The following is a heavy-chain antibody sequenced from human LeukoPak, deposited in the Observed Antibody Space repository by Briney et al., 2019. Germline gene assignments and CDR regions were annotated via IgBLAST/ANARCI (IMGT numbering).Heavy chain of an antibody. CDR3: AKGAAAPDY. Sequence: PSETLSLTCSVSGGSISSYYWSWIRQPPGKGLEWIGYSHYSGSTNYNPSLKSRVTISLDTSKNQFSLKLSSVTAADTAVYYCAKGAAAPDYWGQGTLVTVSS. CDR2: SHYSGST. J-gene: IGHJ4*02. V-gene: IGHV4-59*01. CDR1: GGSISSYY. D-gene: IGHD6-13*01.